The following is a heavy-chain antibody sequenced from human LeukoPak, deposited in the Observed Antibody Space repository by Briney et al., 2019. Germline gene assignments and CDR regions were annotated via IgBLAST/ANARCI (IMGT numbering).Heavy chain of an antibody. CDR1: GFTFSSYW. D-gene: IGHD2-2*01. J-gene: IGHJ3*02. V-gene: IGHV3-7*03. CDR2: IKQDGSEK. CDR3: APAARPGAFDI. Sequence: GGSLRLSCAASGFTFSSYWMSWVRQAPGKGLEWVANIKQDGSEKYYVDSVKGRFTISRDNSKNTLYLQMNSLRAEDTAVYYCAPAARPGAFDIWGQGTMVTVSS.